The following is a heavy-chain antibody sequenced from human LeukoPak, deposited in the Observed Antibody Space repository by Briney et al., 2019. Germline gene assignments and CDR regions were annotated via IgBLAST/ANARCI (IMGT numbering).Heavy chain of an antibody. J-gene: IGHJ4*02. V-gene: IGHV3-7*01. CDR3: ARDLAYSRLDY. CDR2: INPDGNKK. CDR1: GLTFSNSW. D-gene: IGHD5-18*01. Sequence: GGSLRLSCAVSGLTFSNSWMDWVRQAPGKGLEWVASINPDGNKKYSADSVKGRFTISRDNAENSLYLQMNSLRVEDTAFYYCARDLAYSRLDYWGQGMLVTVSP.